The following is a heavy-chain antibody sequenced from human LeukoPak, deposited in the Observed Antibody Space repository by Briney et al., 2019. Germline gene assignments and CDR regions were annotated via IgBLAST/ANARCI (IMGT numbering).Heavy chain of an antibody. D-gene: IGHD2-2*01. V-gene: IGHV1-2*02. J-gene: IGHJ4*02. CDR3: ARGYCSSTSCYYFDY. CDR2: INPNSGGT. Sequence: ASVKVSCKASGYTFTGYYMHWVRQAPGQGLEWMGWINPNSGGTDYAQKFQGRVTMTRDTSISTAYMELSRLRSDDTAVYCCARGYCSSTSCYYFDYWGQGTLVTVSS. CDR1: GYTFTGYY.